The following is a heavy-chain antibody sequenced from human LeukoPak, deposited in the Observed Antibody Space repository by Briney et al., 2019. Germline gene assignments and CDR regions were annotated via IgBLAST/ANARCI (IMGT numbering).Heavy chain of an antibody. CDR1: GGSFSGYY. D-gene: IGHD5-24*01. Sequence: PSETLSLTCAVYGGSFSGYYWSWIRQPPGKGLEWIGEINHSGSTNYNPSLKSRVTISVDTSKNQFSLKLSSVTAADTAVYYCARGYPSELQLEGYFDYWGQGTLVTVSS. V-gene: IGHV4-34*01. CDR3: ARGYPSELQLEGYFDY. J-gene: IGHJ4*02. CDR2: INHSGST.